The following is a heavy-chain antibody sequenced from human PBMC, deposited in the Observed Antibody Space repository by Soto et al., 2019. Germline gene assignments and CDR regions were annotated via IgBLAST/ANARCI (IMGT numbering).Heavy chain of an antibody. CDR1: GYTFTSYG. J-gene: IGHJ6*02. V-gene: IGHV1-18*01. D-gene: IGHD2-2*01. CDR2: ISAYNGNT. CDR3: ARSLYCSSTSCYYYYYGMDV. Sequence: ASVKVSCKASGYTFTSYGISWVRQAPGQGLEWMGWISAYNGNTNYAQKLQGRVTMTTDTSTSTAYMELRSLKASDTAMYYCARSLYCSSTSCYYYYYGMDVWGQGTTVTVSS.